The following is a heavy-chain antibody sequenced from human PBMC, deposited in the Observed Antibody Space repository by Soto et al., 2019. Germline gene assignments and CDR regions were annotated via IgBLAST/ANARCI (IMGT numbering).Heavy chain of an antibody. J-gene: IGHJ3*02. V-gene: IGHV1-2*04. CDR2: INPNSGGT. D-gene: IGHD1-1*01. CDR1: GYTFTGYY. Sequence: GASVKVSCKASGYTFTGYYMHWVRQAPGQGLEWMGWINPNSGGTNYAQKFQGWVTMTRDTSISTAYMELSRLRSDDTAVYYCARELERLEYAFDIWGQGTMVTVSS. CDR3: ARELERLEYAFDI.